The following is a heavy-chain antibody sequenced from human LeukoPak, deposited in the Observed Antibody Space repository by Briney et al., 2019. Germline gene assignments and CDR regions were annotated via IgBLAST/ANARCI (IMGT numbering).Heavy chain of an antibody. J-gene: IGHJ4*02. Sequence: GGSLRLSCAASEFTFSAYWMHWVRQAPGKGLVWVSRIRGDGSMTNYADSVKGRFTISRDNAKNTLYLQMNSPRLEDTAVYYCARENLAAAADYWGQGTVVTVSS. D-gene: IGHD6-25*01. CDR1: EFTFSAYW. V-gene: IGHV3-74*01. CDR3: ARENLAAAADY. CDR2: IRGDGSMT.